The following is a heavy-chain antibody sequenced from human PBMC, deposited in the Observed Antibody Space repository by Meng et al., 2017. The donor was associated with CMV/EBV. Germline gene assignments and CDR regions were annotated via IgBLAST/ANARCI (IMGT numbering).Heavy chain of an antibody. CDR3: ARAGYSSSWYADKYNWFDP. Sequence: ASVNVSCKASGYTFTSYYMHWVRQAPGQGLEWMGIINPSGGSTSYAQKFQGRVTMTRDTSTSTVYMELSSLRSEVTAVYYCARAGYSSSWYADKYNWFDPWGQGTLVTVSS. CDR2: INPSGGST. J-gene: IGHJ5*02. D-gene: IGHD6-13*01. V-gene: IGHV1-46*01. CDR1: GYTFTSYY.